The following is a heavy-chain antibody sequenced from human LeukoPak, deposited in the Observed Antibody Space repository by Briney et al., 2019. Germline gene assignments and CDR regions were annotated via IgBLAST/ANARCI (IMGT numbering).Heavy chain of an antibody. CDR3: AKGGGYEAQYYYYYLDV. V-gene: IGHV3-30*02. J-gene: IGHJ6*03. CDR1: GFTFSSYG. D-gene: IGHD5-12*01. CDR2: IRYEGSNK. Sequence: GGSLRLSCAASGFTFSSYGIHWVRQAPGKGLEWVAFIRYEGSNKYYADSVKGRFTVSRDNSKNTLYLQMKSLRAEDTAVYYCAKGGGYEAQYYYYYLDVWGKGTTVTISS.